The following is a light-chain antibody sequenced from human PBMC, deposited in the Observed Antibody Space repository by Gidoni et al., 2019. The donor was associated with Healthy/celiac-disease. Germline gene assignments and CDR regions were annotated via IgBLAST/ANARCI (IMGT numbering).Light chain of an antibody. CDR3: SSYTSSSTLDVV. CDR1: SSDVGGYNY. CDR2: DVS. V-gene: IGLV2-14*01. Sequence: QSALTQPASVSGSPGQSLTIPCTGTSSDVGGYNYVSWYQQHPVKAPKLMLYDVSNRPSGASNRFSGSKSGNTASLTISGLQAEDEADYYCSSYTSSSTLDVVFGGGTKLTVL. J-gene: IGLJ2*01.